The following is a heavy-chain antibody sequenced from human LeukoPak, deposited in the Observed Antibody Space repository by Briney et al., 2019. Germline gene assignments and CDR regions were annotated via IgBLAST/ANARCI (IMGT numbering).Heavy chain of an antibody. D-gene: IGHD4-23*01. Sequence: GRSLRLSCAASGFTFDDYAMHWVRQAPGKGLEWVSGISWNSGSIGYADSVKGRFTISRDNAKNSLYLQMNSLRAEDTALYYCARDDGNTGVDYWGQGTLVTVSS. V-gene: IGHV3-9*01. J-gene: IGHJ4*02. CDR2: ISWNSGSI. CDR3: ARDDGNTGVDY. CDR1: GFTFDDYA.